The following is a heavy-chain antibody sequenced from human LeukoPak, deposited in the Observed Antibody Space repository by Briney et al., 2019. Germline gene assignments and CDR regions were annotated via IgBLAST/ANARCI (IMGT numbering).Heavy chain of an antibody. Sequence: PGGSLRLSCAASGFTFSSYAIPWVRQAPGKGLEWVAFISYDGGDKRYAESVKGRITISRDNSRKTLYLQMHSLGPEDTAIYYCARDLSERYSIDYWGQGTLVTVSS. V-gene: IGHV3-30-3*01. CDR1: GFTFSSYA. CDR3: ARDLSERYSIDY. D-gene: IGHD1-14*01. CDR2: ISYDGGDK. J-gene: IGHJ4*02.